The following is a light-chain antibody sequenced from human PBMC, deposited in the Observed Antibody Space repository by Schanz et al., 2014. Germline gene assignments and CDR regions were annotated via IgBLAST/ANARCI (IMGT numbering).Light chain of an antibody. CDR2: GAS. V-gene: IGKV3-15*01. J-gene: IGKJ2*01. CDR1: QSVSTN. CDR3: QQYNNWPPTYT. Sequence: IAVTQSPATLSVSPGESATLSCRASQSVSTNLAWYQQKPGQAPRLLIYGASTRAPGIPARFSGSGSGTEFTLTISSLQSEDFAVYYCQQYNNWPPTYTFGQGTKLEIK.